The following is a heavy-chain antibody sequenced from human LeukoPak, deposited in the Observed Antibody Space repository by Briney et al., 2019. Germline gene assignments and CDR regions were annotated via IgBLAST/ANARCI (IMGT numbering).Heavy chain of an antibody. CDR2: INHSGST. J-gene: IGHJ4*02. CDR3: ARGRYSYGPYYFDY. D-gene: IGHD5-18*01. CDR1: GGSFSGYY. V-gene: IGHV4-34*01. Sequence: SETLSLTCAVYGGSFSGYYWSWIRQPPGKGLEWIGEINHSGSTKYNPSLKSRVTISVDTSKNQFSLKLSSVTAADTAVYYCARGRYSYGPYYFDYWGQGTLVTVSS.